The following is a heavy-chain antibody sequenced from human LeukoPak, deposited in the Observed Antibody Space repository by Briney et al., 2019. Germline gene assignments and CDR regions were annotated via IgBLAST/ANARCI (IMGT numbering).Heavy chain of an antibody. CDR2: IIPIFGTA. CDR3: ARGDYDFWSGYYKNWFDP. Sequence: SVKVSCKASGGTFSSYAISWVRQAPGQGLEWMGGIIPIFGTANYAQKFQGRVTVTTDESTSTAYMELSSLRSEDTAVYYCARGDYDFWSGYYKNWFDPWGQGTLVTVSS. D-gene: IGHD3-3*01. J-gene: IGHJ5*02. CDR1: GGTFSSYA. V-gene: IGHV1-69*05.